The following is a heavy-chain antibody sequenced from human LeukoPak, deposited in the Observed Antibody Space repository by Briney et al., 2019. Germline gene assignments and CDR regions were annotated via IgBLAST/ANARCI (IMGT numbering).Heavy chain of an antibody. Sequence: ASVKVSCKASGYTFTSHGISWVRQAPGQGLEWMGWISAYNGNTNYAQKLQGRVTMTTDTSTSTAYMELRSLRSDDTAVYYCARGDSSSYYYYYMDVWGEGTTVTVSS. CDR3: ARGDSSSYYYYYMDV. D-gene: IGHD2-21*01. CDR1: GYTFTSHG. CDR2: ISAYNGNT. V-gene: IGHV1-18*01. J-gene: IGHJ6*03.